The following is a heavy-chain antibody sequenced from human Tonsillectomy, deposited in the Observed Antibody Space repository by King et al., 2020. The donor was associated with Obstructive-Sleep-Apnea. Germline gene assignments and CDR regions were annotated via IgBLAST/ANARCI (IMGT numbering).Heavy chain of an antibody. CDR3: ARDYYYDSSGYYVDY. V-gene: IGHV4-38-2*02. J-gene: IGHJ4*02. Sequence: QLQESGPGLVKPSDTLSLTCTVAGYSISVGYNWGWIRQPPRKGLEWIGSIYHLGSTYYNPSLKSRVTISVDTSKNQFSLKLSSVTAADTAVYYCARDYYYDSSGYYVDYWGQGTLVTVSS. CDR2: IYHLGST. CDR1: GYSISVGYN. D-gene: IGHD3-22*01.